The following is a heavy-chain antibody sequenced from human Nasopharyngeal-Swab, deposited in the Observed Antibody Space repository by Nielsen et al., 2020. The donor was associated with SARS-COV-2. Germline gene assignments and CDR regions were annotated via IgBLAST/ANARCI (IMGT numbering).Heavy chain of an antibody. J-gene: IGHJ6*03. CDR2: IYHSGST. CDR3: ARGSAQYSGYDIGHHYYYYMDV. Sequence: WIRQPPEKGLEWIGYIYHSGSTYYNPSLKSRVTISVDRSKNQFSLKLSSVTAADTAVYYCARGSAQYSGYDIGHHYYYYMDVWGKGTTVTVSS. V-gene: IGHV4-30-2*01. D-gene: IGHD5-12*01.